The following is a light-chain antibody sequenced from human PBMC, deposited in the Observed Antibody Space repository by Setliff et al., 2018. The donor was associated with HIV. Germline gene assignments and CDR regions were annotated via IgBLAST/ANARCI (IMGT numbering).Light chain of an antibody. CDR3: QVWDSSSDHSYV. J-gene: IGLJ1*01. Sequence: SYALTQPPSVSVAPGETARITCGGNNIGRKGVHWYQQKPGQAPVLVIYYDSDRPSGIPERFSGSNSGNTATLTISRVEAGDEADYYCQVWDSSSDHSYVFGTGTKV. V-gene: IGLV3-21*04. CDR2: YDS. CDR1: NIGRKG.